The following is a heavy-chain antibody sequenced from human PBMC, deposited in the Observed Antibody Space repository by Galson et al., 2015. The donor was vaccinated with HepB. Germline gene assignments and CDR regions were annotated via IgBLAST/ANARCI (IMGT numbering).Heavy chain of an antibody. CDR1: GYTFTSYG. Sequence: SVKVSCKASGYTFTSYGISWVRQAPGQGLEWMGWISAYNGNTNYAQKLQGRVTMTTDTSTSTAYMELRSLRSDDTAVYYCARDLSSPDMLQPWLFDPWGQGTLVTVSS. CDR2: ISAYNGNT. J-gene: IGHJ5*02. V-gene: IGHV1-18*01. CDR3: ARDLSSPDMLQPWLFDP. D-gene: IGHD3-16*01.